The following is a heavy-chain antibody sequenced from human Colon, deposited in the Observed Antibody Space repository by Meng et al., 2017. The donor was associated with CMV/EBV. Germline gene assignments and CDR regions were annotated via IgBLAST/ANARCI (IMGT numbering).Heavy chain of an antibody. Sequence: GESLKISCVASGYTFSSYDMNWVRQAPGKGLEWVSTIAAITSSSDYISYGDSVKGRFTISRDNAKSSLFLQLDSLRAEDTAVYYCARGSILDYWGQGTLVTVSS. CDR2: IAAITSSSDYI. J-gene: IGHJ4*02. CDR1: GYTFSSYD. CDR3: ARGSILDY. V-gene: IGHV3-21*01.